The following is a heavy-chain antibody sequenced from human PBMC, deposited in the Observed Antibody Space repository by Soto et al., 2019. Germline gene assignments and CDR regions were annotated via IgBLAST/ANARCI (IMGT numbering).Heavy chain of an antibody. CDR1: GFTFSSYA. V-gene: IGHV3-30-3*01. CDR3: ASTLYV. Sequence: QVQLVESGGGVVQPGRSLRLSCAASGFTFSSYAMHWVRQAPGKGLEWVAVISYDGSNKYYADSVKGRFTISRDNSKNTLYLQMNSLRADDTAVYYCASTLYVWGQGTTVTVSS. J-gene: IGHJ6*02. CDR2: ISYDGSNK.